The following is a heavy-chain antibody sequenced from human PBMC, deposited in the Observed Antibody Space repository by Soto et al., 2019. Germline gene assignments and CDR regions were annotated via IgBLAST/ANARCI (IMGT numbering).Heavy chain of an antibody. D-gene: IGHD2-15*01. CDR3: ARLLVVLGYYGMDV. CDR1: GYSFISHW. Sequence: PGESLKISCKGSGYSFISHWISWVRQMPGKGLEWMGRIDPSDSYTYYSPSYQGHVSISADKSINTAYLQWSSLKASDTAMYYCARLLVVLGYYGMDVWGQGTTVTVSS. CDR2: IDPSDSYT. V-gene: IGHV5-10-1*01. J-gene: IGHJ6*02.